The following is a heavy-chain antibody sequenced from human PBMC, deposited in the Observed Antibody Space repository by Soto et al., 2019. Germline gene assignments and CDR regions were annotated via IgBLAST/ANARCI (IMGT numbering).Heavy chain of an antibody. CDR1: GFTFSSYS. J-gene: IGHJ6*02. V-gene: IGHV3-48*01. CDR2: ISSSSSTI. D-gene: IGHD3-22*01. Sequence: GGSLRLSCAASGFTFSSYSMNWVRQAPGKGLEWVSYISSSSSTIYYADSVKGRFTISRDNAKNSLYLQMNSLRAEDTAVYYCARTLGYCDSSGPYGMDVWGQGTTVTVSS. CDR3: ARTLGYCDSSGPYGMDV.